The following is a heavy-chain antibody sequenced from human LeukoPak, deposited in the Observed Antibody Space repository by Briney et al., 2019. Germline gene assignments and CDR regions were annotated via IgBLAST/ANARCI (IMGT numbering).Heavy chain of an antibody. D-gene: IGHD5-18*01. V-gene: IGHV4-34*01. Sequence: SETLSLTCAVYGGSFSGYYWSWIRQPPGKGLEWIGETNHSGSTNYNPSLKSRVTISVDTSKNQFSLKLSSVTAADTAVYYCARGGDTAIDYWGQGTLVTVSS. CDR1: GGSFSGYY. J-gene: IGHJ4*02. CDR2: TNHSGST. CDR3: ARGGDTAIDY.